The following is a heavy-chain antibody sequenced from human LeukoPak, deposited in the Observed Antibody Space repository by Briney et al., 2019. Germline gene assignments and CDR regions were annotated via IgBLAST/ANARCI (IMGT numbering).Heavy chain of an antibody. CDR2: IYYSGST. CDR1: GGSITSSSYY. CDR3: ASPFGELFNWFDP. V-gene: IGHV4-39*01. Sequence: SETLSLTCTVSGGSITSSSYYWGWIRQPPGKGLEWIGSIYYSGSTYYNASLKSRITISVDTSKHQFSLKLSSETAADTPVYYCASPFGELFNWFDPWGQGTLVTVSS. J-gene: IGHJ5*02. D-gene: IGHD3-10*01.